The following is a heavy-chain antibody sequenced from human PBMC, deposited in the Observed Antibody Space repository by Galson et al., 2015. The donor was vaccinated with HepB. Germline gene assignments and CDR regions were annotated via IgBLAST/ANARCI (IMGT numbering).Heavy chain of an antibody. V-gene: IGHV1-69*13. J-gene: IGHJ4*02. CDR2: IIPIFGIA. D-gene: IGHD6-6*01. Sequence: SVKVSCKASGGTFSSYAISWVRQAPGQGLEWMGGIIPIFGIANYAQKFQGRVTITADESTSTAYMELSSLRSEDTAVYYCARVTNVYSSSFGYWGQGTLVTVSS. CDR3: ARVTNVYSSSFGY. CDR1: GGTFSSYA.